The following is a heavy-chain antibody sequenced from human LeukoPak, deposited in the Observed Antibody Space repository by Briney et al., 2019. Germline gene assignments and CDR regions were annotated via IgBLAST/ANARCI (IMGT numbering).Heavy chain of an antibody. J-gene: IGHJ4*02. CDR2: INPDSGFT. Sequence: ASVKVSCKASGYKFTDDYMHWVRQAPGQGLEFMGWINPDSGFTNYAQKFKGRVTMTRDTSISTAYLEVRSLTSDDTSVYYCAPTAEAYTSWWKVWGQGTLVTVSS. CDR1: GYKFTDDY. V-gene: IGHV1-2*02. CDR3: APTAEAYTSWWKV. D-gene: IGHD3-16*01.